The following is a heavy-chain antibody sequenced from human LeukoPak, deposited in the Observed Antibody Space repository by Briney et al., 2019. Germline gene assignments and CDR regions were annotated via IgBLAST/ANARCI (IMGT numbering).Heavy chain of an antibody. D-gene: IGHD3-16*02. CDR2: IYYTGIT. Sequence: SETLSLTCTVSGGSISGYYWSWIRQPPGKGLEWIAYIYYTGITNYNPSLKSRVTISVDTSKNQYSLELRSVTAADTAVYFCARAGYTISSYRFDYWGQGALVTVSS. CDR1: GGSISGYY. J-gene: IGHJ4*02. CDR3: ARAGYTISSYRFDY. V-gene: IGHV4-59*12.